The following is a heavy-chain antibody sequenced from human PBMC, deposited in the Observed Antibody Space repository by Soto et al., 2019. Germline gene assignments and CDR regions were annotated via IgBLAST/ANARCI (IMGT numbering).Heavy chain of an antibody. CDR3: AKTYYNVEFDY. CDR2: ISGSGGST. CDR1: GFTLSSYW. D-gene: IGHD3-10*01. Sequence: PGGSLRLSCAASGFTLSSYWMHWVRQAPGKGLEWVSAISGSGGSTYYADSVKGRFTISRDNSKNMLYLQMNSLRAEDTAVYYCAKTYYNVEFDYWGQGTLVTVSS. J-gene: IGHJ4*02. V-gene: IGHV3-23*01.